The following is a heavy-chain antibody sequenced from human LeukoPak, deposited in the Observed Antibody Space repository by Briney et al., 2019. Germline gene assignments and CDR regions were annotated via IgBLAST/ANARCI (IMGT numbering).Heavy chain of an antibody. CDR3: AKVFYTGGGDY. J-gene: IGHJ4*02. V-gene: IGHV3-9*01. CDR2: ISWNSGSI. Sequence: GGSLRLSCAASGFTFDDYAMHWVRQAPGKGLEWVSGISWNSGSIGYADSVKGRFTISRDNAKNSLYLQMNSLRAEDTAVYYCAKVFYTGGGDYWGQGTLVTVSS. CDR1: GFTFDDYA. D-gene: IGHD3-16*01.